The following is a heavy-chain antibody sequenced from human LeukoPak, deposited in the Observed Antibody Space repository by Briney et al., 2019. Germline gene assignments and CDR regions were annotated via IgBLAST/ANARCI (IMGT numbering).Heavy chain of an antibody. J-gene: IGHJ4*02. D-gene: IGHD2-15*01. CDR2: INPSGGST. Sequence: ASVKVSCKASGYTFTSYYMHWVRQAPGQGLEWMGIINPSGGSTSYAQKFQGRVTMTRDTSTSTVYMELSSLRSEETAVYYCARTRTGYCSGGSCFVYWGQGTLVTVSS. CDR1: GYTFTSYY. V-gene: IGHV1-46*01. CDR3: ARTRTGYCSGGSCFVY.